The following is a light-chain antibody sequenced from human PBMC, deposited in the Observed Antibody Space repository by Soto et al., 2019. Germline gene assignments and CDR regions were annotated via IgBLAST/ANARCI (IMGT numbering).Light chain of an antibody. V-gene: IGLV1-51*02. Sequence: QSVLTQPPSASGTPGQRVTISCSGSSSNIGSNYVYWYQQLPGTAPKLLIYENNKRPSGIPDRFSGSKSGTSATLGITGLQTGDEADYYCGTWDSSLRAVVFGGGTKVTVL. CDR2: ENN. J-gene: IGLJ2*01. CDR3: GTWDSSLRAVV. CDR1: SSNIGSNY.